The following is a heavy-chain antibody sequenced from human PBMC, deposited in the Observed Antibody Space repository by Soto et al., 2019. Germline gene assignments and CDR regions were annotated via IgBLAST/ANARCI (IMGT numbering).Heavy chain of an antibody. CDR2: IYYSGST. D-gene: IGHD3-9*01. Sequence: SETLSLTCSVSGDSMSRYYWAWIRQPPGKGLEWLGYIYYSGSTYYNPSLKGRVTISVDTSKNQFSLRLTSVTAADTAVYYCARIHLLREYDLLTGYYNCNSWGQGPLVTVSS. CDR1: GDSMSRYY. CDR3: ARIHLLREYDLLTGYYNCNS. J-gene: IGHJ4*02. V-gene: IGHV4-59*01.